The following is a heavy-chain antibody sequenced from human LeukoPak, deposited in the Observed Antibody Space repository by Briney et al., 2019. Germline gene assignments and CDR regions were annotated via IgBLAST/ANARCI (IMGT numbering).Heavy chain of an antibody. Sequence: GGSLRLSCAASGFTFSSYGMHWVRQAPGKGLEWVAFIRYDGSNKYYADSVKGRFTISRDNSKNTLYLQMNSLRAEDTAVYYCAKERGIVVVREDYWGQGTLVTVSS. CDR2: IRYDGSNK. CDR3: AKERGIVVVREDY. CDR1: GFTFSSYG. D-gene: IGHD3-22*01. J-gene: IGHJ4*02. V-gene: IGHV3-30*02.